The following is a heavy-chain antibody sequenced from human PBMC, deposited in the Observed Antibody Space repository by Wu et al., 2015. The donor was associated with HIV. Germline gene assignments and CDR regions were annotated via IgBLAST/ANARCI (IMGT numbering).Heavy chain of an antibody. J-gene: IGHJ4*02. Sequence: QVQLVQSGAEVKKPGASVKVSCKASGYTFTSYYMHWVRQAPGQGLEWMGIINPSGGSTSYAQKFQGRVTMTRDTSTSTVYMELSSLRSEDTAVYYCARDLGYYDSSGYYSYFDYWGQGTLVTVSS. D-gene: IGHD3-22*01. CDR3: ARDLGYYDSSGYYSYFDY. CDR2: INPSGGST. CDR1: GYTFTSYY. V-gene: IGHV1-46*01.